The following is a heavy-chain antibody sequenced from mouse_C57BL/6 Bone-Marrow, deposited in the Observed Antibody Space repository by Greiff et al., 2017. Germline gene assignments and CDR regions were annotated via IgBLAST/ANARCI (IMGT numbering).Heavy chain of an antibody. CDR2: ISSGSSTI. V-gene: IGHV5-17*01. CDR1: GFTFSDYG. J-gene: IGHJ3*01. CDR3: ARPYYYGSSPWFAY. D-gene: IGHD1-1*01. Sequence: EVQVVESGGGLVKPGGSLKLSCAASGFTFSDYGMHWVRQAPEQGLEWVAYISSGSSTIYYADTVKGRFTISRDNAKNTLFLQLTSLRSEDTAMYYCARPYYYGSSPWFAYWGQGTLVTVSA.